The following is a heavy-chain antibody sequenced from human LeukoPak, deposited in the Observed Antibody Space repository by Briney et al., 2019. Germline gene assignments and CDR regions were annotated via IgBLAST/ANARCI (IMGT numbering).Heavy chain of an antibody. D-gene: IGHD3-3*01. J-gene: IGHJ4*02. CDR3: ARHRGLGYYDFWSGLDY. V-gene: IGHV4-59*08. CDR2: IYYSGST. Sequence: SETLSLTCTVSGGSISSYYWSWIRQPPGKGLEWIGYIYYSGSTNYNPSLKSRVTISVDTSKNQFSLKLSSVTAADTAAYYCARHRGLGYYDFWSGLDYWGQGTLITVSS. CDR1: GGSISSYY.